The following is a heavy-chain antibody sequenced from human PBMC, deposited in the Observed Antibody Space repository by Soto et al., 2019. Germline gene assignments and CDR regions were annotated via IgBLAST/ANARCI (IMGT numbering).Heavy chain of an antibody. J-gene: IGHJ2*01. V-gene: IGHV3-30*18. CDR1: GFTFSSYG. D-gene: IGHD3-10*01. CDR3: AKDGKAWFGELIGYFDL. Sequence: GGSLRLSCAASGFTFSSYGMHWVRQAPGKGLEWVAVISYDGSNKYYADSVKGRFTISRDNSKNTLYLQMNSLRAEDTAVYYCAKDGKAWFGELIGYFDLWGRGTLVTVSS. CDR2: ISYDGSNK.